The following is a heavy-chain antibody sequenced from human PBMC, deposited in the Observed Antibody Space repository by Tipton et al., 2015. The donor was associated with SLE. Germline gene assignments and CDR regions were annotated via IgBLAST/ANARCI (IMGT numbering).Heavy chain of an antibody. CDR1: GGSFSGYH. CDR2: INHSGST. J-gene: IGHJ4*02. D-gene: IGHD3-3*01. CDR3: ARDGNRGFWSGFDY. Sequence: TLSLTCAIYGGSFSGYHWSWIRQPPGTGLEWIGEINHSGSTNYNPSLKSRVTISVDTSKNQFSLKLSSVTAADTAVYYCARDGNRGFWSGFDYWGQGTLVTVSS. V-gene: IGHV4-34*01.